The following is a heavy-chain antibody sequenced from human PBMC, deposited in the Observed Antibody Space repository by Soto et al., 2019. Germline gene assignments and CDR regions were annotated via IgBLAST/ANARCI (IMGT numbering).Heavy chain of an antibody. D-gene: IGHD3-22*01. V-gene: IGHV4-30-2*01. CDR3: ARGRYYRDSSGHYLSDAFDI. CDR2: ISYSGST. Sequence: SETLSLTCGVSGGSISSVGYSWNWIRQPPGKGLEWIGYISYSGSTSYSPSLKSRVTMSLDKSKNQFSLKLTSVTAADTAVYYCARGRYYRDSSGHYLSDAFDIWGQGKMVTVSS. CDR1: GGSISSVGYS. J-gene: IGHJ3*02.